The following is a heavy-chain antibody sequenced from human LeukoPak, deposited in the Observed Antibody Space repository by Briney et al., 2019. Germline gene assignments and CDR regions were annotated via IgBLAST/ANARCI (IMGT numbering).Heavy chain of an antibody. CDR3: ARRWNYGRNYYIDV. J-gene: IGHJ6*03. V-gene: IGHV4-34*01. Sequence: PSETLSLTCAVYGGSFSHYYWSWIRQSQGMGLEWIGEINDSGTINYNPSLMSRVTISVDKSKNQFSLKLSSATAADTAVYYCARRWNYGRNYYIDVWGKGATVSVSS. CDR2: INDSGTI. D-gene: IGHD1-7*01. CDR1: GGSFSHYY.